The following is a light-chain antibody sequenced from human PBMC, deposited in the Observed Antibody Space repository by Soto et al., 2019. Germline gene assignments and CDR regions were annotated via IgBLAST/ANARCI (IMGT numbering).Light chain of an antibody. Sequence: DIQMTQSPSSVSASVGDRVTITCRASQGINSWLAWYQQKPGKAPKLLIYTASSLQSGVPSRFIGSGSGTDFTLTISSLQPEDFATYYCQQANSFPITFGQGTRLEIK. CDR1: QGINSW. CDR3: QQANSFPIT. J-gene: IGKJ5*01. CDR2: TAS. V-gene: IGKV1-12*01.